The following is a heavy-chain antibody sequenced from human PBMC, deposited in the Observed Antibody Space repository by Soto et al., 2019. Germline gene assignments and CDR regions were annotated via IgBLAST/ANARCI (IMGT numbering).Heavy chain of an antibody. CDR1: GFTFDDYA. CDR2: ISWNSGSI. Sequence: PGGSLRLSCAASGFTFDDYAMHWVRQAPGKGLEWVSGISWNSGSIGYADSVKGRFTISRDNAKNSLYLQMNSLRAEDTALYYCAKDITPLGPDAFDIWGQGTMLTVSS. J-gene: IGHJ3*02. CDR3: AKDITPLGPDAFDI. V-gene: IGHV3-9*01.